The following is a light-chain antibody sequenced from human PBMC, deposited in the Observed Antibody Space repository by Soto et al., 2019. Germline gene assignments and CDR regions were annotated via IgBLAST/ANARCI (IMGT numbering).Light chain of an antibody. CDR1: QSISSS. CDR2: AAS. V-gene: IGKV1-12*01. J-gene: IGKJ5*01. Sequence: DIQMTQSPSSVSASVGDRVTITCRASQSISSSLAWYQQKPGTVPKLLIYAASSLQSGVPSRFSGSGAGTEFTLSITGLQPEDFGTYYCQQGDSFPITFGQGTRLEIK. CDR3: QQGDSFPIT.